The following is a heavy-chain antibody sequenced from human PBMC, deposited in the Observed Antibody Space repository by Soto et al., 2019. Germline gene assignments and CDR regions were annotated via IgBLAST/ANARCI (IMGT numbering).Heavy chain of an antibody. V-gene: IGHV5-51*01. CDR2: IYPGDSDT. CDR1: GYSFTIYW. CDR3: AREPDYGSGSYYPKGMDV. D-gene: IGHD3-10*01. Sequence: GESLKISCKGSGYSFTIYWIGWVRQMPWKGLEWMGIIYPGDSDTRYSPSFQGQVTISADKSISTAYLQWSSLKASDTAMYYCAREPDYGSGSYYPKGMDVWGQGTTVTVSS. J-gene: IGHJ6*02.